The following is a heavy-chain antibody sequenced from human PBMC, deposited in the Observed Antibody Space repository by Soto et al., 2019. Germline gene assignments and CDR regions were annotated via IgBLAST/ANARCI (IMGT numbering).Heavy chain of an antibody. V-gene: IGHV4-31*03. D-gene: IGHD5-18*01. CDR1: GGSINSGVYC. Sequence: TLSLTCTVSGGSINSGVYCWRWIRQRPGKGLDWIGCISYGGSTSYNPSLKSRVTISVDTSKNQFSLKLTSVTAADTAVYYCSRGILVWGQGALVTVSS. J-gene: IGHJ4*02. CDR3: SRGILV. CDR2: ISYGGST.